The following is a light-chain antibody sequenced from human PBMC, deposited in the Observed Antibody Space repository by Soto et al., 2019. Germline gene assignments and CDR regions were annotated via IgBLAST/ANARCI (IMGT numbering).Light chain of an antibody. J-gene: IGKJ1*01. CDR2: LGS. V-gene: IGKV2-28*01. Sequence: DIVMTQSPLSLPVTPGEPAYISCKSSQSLLHSNGYNYLDWYLQKPGQSPQLLISLGSNRASGDPDRFSGSESGTEFTLKISRVEAEDVGLYYCMQALRTPPTFGQGNKLEIK. CDR1: QSLLHSNGYNY. CDR3: MQALRTPPT.